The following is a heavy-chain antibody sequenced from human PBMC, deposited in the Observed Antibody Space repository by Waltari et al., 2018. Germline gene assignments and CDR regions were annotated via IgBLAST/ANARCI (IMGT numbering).Heavy chain of an antibody. J-gene: IGHJ2*01. Sequence: QVQLVESGGGVVQPGRARRLSCAASGFTFSSYAMHWFRQAPGKGLEWVAVISYDGSNKYYADSVQGRFTISRDNSKNTLYLQMHSLRAEDTAVYYCAREFFSYGVGWYFDLWGRGTLVTVSS. CDR2: ISYDGSNK. D-gene: IGHD5-18*01. CDR3: AREFFSYGVGWYFDL. CDR1: GFTFSSYA. V-gene: IGHV3-30-3*01.